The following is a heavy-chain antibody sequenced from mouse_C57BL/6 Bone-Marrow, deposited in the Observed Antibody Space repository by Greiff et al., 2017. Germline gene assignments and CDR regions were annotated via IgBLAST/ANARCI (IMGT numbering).Heavy chain of an antibody. Sequence: QVQLQQPGAELVKPGASVKLSCKASGYTFTSYWMHWVTQSPGKGLEWIGMIHPNSGSTNYNEKFKSKATMTVDKSSSTAYMQLSSLASEDSAVYYCARPANWAWFAYWGQGTPVTVSA. D-gene: IGHD4-1*01. V-gene: IGHV1-64*01. CDR3: ARPANWAWFAY. J-gene: IGHJ3*01. CDR2: IHPNSGST. CDR1: GYTFTSYW.